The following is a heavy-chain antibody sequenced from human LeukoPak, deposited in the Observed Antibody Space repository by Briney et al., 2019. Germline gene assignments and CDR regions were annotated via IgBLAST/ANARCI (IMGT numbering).Heavy chain of an antibody. CDR2: ISSNGGST. D-gene: IGHD3-3*01. Sequence: PGGSLRLSCAASGFTFSSYAMHWVRQAPGKGLEYASAISSNGGSTYYANSVKGRLTISRDNSKNTLYLQMGSLRADDTAVYYCASNSGVLRFLEWLPDYYYYMDVWGKGTTVTVSS. CDR1: GFTFSSYA. CDR3: ASNSGVLRFLEWLPDYYYYMDV. J-gene: IGHJ6*03. V-gene: IGHV3-64*01.